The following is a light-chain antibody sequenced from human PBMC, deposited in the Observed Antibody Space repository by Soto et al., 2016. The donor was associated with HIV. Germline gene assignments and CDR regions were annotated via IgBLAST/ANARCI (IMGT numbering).Light chain of an antibody. V-gene: IGLV3-1*01. CDR3: QAWDSSTVV. CDR1: KLGDKY. J-gene: IGLJ2*01. Sequence: SYELTQPPSVSVSPGQTATITCSGDKLGDKYAYWYQQKPGQSPVLVIYQDTKRPSGIPERFSGSNSANTATLTISGTQAMDEADYYCQAWDSSTVVFGGRDQTDRP. CDR2: QDT.